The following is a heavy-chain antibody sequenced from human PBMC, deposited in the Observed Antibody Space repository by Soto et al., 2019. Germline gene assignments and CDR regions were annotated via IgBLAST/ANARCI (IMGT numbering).Heavy chain of an antibody. V-gene: IGHV1-18*04. CDR1: GYTFTSYG. Sequence: ASVKVSCKASGYTFTSYGISWVRQAPGQGLEWMGWISAHNGNTNYAQKLQGRVTMTTDTSTSTAYMELRSLRSDDTAVYYCARADCSSTSCYTSYYYGMDVWGQGTTVTVSS. J-gene: IGHJ6*02. D-gene: IGHD2-2*02. CDR2: ISAHNGNT. CDR3: ARADCSSTSCYTSYYYGMDV.